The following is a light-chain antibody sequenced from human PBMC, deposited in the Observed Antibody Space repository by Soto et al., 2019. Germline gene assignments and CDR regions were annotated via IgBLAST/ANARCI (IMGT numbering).Light chain of an antibody. V-gene: IGKV3-20*01. Sequence: EIVLTQSPATLSLSPVETSTLSCSASQSVSSNLAWYQQKPGQAPRLLIYGASNRATDIPDRFSGRGSGTDFTLTISRLEPEDFAVYYCQQYGSSPPSSTFGQGTRLEIK. CDR1: QSVSSN. CDR2: GAS. J-gene: IGKJ5*01. CDR3: QQYGSSPPSST.